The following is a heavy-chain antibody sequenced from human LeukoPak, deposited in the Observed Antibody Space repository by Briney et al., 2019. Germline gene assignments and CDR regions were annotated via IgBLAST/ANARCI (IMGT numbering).Heavy chain of an antibody. CDR1: GGSISSYY. Sequence: RTSETLSLTCTVSGGSISSYYWSWIRQPPGKGLEWIGYIYYSGSTNYNPSLKSRVTISVDTSKNQFSLKLSSVTAADTAVYYCARGISLDAVDIWGQGTMVTVSS. CDR3: ARGISLDAVDI. CDR2: IYYSGST. V-gene: IGHV4-59*01. J-gene: IGHJ3*02. D-gene: IGHD2/OR15-2a*01.